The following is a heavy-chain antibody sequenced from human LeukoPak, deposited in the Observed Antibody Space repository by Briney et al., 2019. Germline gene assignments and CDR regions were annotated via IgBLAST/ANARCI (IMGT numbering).Heavy chain of an antibody. Sequence: GGSLRLSCAASGFTLSSYSMNWVRQAPGKGLEWGSSISSSSSYIYYAESVKGRFTISRDNAKNSLYLQMNTLRAEDTAVYYCARAASFGVVDHDAFDIWGQGTMVTVSS. V-gene: IGHV3-21*01. CDR1: GFTLSSYS. D-gene: IGHD3-3*01. J-gene: IGHJ3*02. CDR2: ISSSSSYI. CDR3: ARAASFGVVDHDAFDI.